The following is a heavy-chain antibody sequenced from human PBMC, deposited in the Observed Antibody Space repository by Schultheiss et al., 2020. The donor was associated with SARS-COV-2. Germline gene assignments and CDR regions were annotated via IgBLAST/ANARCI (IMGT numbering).Heavy chain of an antibody. CDR3: ARETTVVPGFMDV. D-gene: IGHD4-11*01. CDR1: GYTFTNYG. J-gene: IGHJ6*02. CDR2: ISAYNGNT. Sequence: ASVKVSCKASGYTFTNYGISWVQQAPGRGLEWMGWISAYNGNTNYAQKLQGRVTMTTDTSTSTAYMELRSLRSDDTAVYYCARETTVVPGFMDVWGQGTTVTVSS. V-gene: IGHV1-18*01.